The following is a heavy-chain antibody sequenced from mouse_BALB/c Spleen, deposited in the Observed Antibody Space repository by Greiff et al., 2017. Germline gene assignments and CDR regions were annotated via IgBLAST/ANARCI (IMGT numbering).Heavy chain of an antibody. D-gene: IGHD2-2*01. Sequence: EVKLEESGGDLVKPGGSLKLSCAASGFTFSSYGMSWVRQTPDKRLEWVATISSGGSYTYYPDSVKGRFTISRDNAKNTLYLQMSSLKSEDTAMYYCARQSYGYDDYAMDYWGQGTSVTVSS. CDR3: ARQSYGYDDYAMDY. CDR2: ISSGGSYT. V-gene: IGHV5-6*02. J-gene: IGHJ4*01. CDR1: GFTFSSYG.